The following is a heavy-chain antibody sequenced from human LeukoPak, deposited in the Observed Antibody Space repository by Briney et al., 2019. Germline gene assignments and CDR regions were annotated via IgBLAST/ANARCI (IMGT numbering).Heavy chain of an antibody. CDR1: GFTFSSNG. CDR3: AKDRSMIVVVTLDY. Sequence: PGRSLRLSCAASGFTFSSNGMHWVRQAPGKGLEWVAVISDDGSNKYYADSVKGRFTISRDNSKNTLYLQMNSLRAGDTAVYYCAKDRSMIVVVTLDYWGQGTLVTVSS. J-gene: IGHJ4*02. V-gene: IGHV3-30*18. CDR2: ISDDGSNK. D-gene: IGHD3-22*01.